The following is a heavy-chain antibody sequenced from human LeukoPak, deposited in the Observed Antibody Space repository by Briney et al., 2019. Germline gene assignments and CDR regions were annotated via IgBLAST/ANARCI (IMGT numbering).Heavy chain of an antibody. V-gene: IGHV1-58*02. Sequence: ASVKVSCKASGFTFTSSAMQWVRQARGQRLEWIGWIVVGSGNTNYAQKFQERVTITRDMSTSTAYMELSSLRSEDTAVYYCAADSSGRDYYYGMDVWGQGTTVTVSS. CDR3: AADSSGRDYYYGMDV. CDR1: GFTFTSSA. J-gene: IGHJ6*02. CDR2: IVVGSGNT. D-gene: IGHD6-19*01.